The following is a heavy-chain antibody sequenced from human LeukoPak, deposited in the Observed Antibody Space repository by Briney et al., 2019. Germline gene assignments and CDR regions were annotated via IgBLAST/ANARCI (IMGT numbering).Heavy chain of an antibody. CDR1: GGSISSYY. J-gene: IGHJ6*03. D-gene: IGHD6-6*01. CDR2: IYYSGST. CDR3: ARRKYSSSSGYYYYYYMDV. Sequence: PSETLSLTCTVSGGSISSYYWSWIRQPPGKGLEWIGYIYYSGSTNYNPSLKSRVTISVDTSKNQFSLKLSSVTAADTAVYYCARRKYSSSSGYYYYYYMDVWGKGTTVTVSS. V-gene: IGHV4-59*01.